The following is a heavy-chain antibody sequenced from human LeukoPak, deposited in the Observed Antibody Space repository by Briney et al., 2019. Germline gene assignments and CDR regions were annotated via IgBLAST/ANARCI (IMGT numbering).Heavy chain of an antibody. V-gene: IGHV3-23*01. CDR3: AKTRPLDSSSWSHGDY. Sequence: HPGGSLRLSCAASGFTFSSYAMSWVRQAPGKGLEWVSAISGSGDSTYYGDSGKGRFTISRDNSKNTLYLQMNSLRAEDTAVYYCAKTRPLDSSSWSHGDYWGQGTLVTVSS. CDR1: GFTFSSYA. J-gene: IGHJ4*02. CDR2: ISGSGDST. D-gene: IGHD6-13*01.